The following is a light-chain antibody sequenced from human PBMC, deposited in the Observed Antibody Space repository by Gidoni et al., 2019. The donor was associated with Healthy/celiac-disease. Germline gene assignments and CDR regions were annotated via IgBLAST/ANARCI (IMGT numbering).Light chain of an antibody. J-gene: IGLJ2*01. V-gene: IGLV2-23*02. CDR1: SSDVGSYNL. CDR2: EVS. CDR3: CSYAGSRGVV. Sequence: QSALTQPASVSGSPGQSITISCTGTSSDVGSYNLVSWYQQHPGKAPKLMIYEVSKRHSGFSNRFAGSKSGNTASLTISGIQAEDEADYYCCSYAGSRGVVFGGGTKLTVL.